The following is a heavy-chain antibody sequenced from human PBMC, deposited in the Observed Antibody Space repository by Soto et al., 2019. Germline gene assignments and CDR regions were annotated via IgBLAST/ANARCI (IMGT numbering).Heavy chain of an antibody. D-gene: IGHD2-2*01. J-gene: IGHJ6*02. CDR3: ARMVICNARYCSSTSCCHYYYYGMDV. CDR1: GDSVSSNSAA. Sequence: SQTLSLTCAISGDSVSSNSAAWNWIRQSPSRGLEWLGRTYYRSKWYNDYAVSVKSRITINPDTSKNQFSLQLNSVTPEDTAVYYCARMVICNARYCSSTSCCHYYYYGMDVWGQGTTVTVSS. V-gene: IGHV6-1*01. CDR2: TYYRSKWYN.